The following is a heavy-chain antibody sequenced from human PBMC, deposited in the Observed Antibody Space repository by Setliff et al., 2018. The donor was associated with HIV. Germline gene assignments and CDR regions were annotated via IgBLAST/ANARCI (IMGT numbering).Heavy chain of an antibody. CDR1: GYNFTSHD. CDR2: MNPKSGNT. CDR3: ARGYCRSTSCYGIYYFDN. J-gene: IGHJ4*02. V-gene: IGHV1-8*01. D-gene: IGHD2-2*01. Sequence: ASVQVSCKASGYNFTSHDINWVRQAPGHGLEWLGWMNPKSGNTGSARKFQVRVTMTRKTSISTAEIELRSLRSDDTAVYYWARGYCRSTSCYGIYYFDNWGQGTPVTVSS.